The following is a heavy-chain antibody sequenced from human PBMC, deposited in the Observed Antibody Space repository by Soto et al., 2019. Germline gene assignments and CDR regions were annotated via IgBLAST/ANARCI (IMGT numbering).Heavy chain of an antibody. CDR2: ISSSGGST. D-gene: IGHD3-10*01. Sequence: EVQLLESGGGLVQPGGSLRLSCAASGFTFSSYAMSWVRQAPGKGLEWVSGISSSGGSTYYADSVKGRFTISRDNAKNSLYLQMNSLRAEDTALYYCAKDIYGSGSYYLDYWGQGTLVTVSS. V-gene: IGHV3-23*01. J-gene: IGHJ4*02. CDR3: AKDIYGSGSYYLDY. CDR1: GFTFSSYA.